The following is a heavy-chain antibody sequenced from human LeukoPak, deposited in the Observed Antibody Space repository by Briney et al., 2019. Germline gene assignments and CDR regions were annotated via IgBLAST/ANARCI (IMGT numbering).Heavy chain of an antibody. J-gene: IGHJ5*02. CDR2: IYPGDSDT. CDR3: AITGGDSSGYYERGLFNP. V-gene: IGHV5-51*01. D-gene: IGHD3-22*01. CDR1: GYSFTSYW. Sequence: GESLKISCKGSGYSFTSYWIGWVRQMPGKGLEWMGIIYPGDSDTRYSPSFQGQVTISADKSISTAYLQWSSLKASDTAMYYCAITGGDSSGYYERGLFNPWGQGTLVTVSS.